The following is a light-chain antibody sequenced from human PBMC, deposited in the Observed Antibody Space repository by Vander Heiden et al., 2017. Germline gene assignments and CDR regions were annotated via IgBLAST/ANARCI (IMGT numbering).Light chain of an antibody. CDR3: QQFNSYPLT. Sequence: AIQLTQSPSSLSASVGDRVTITCRASQGISSALAWYQQKPGRAPKLLIYDASSLEGEAPSRFSGSGSGTDFTLIISSLQPEDLATYYCQQFNSYPLTFGGGTKVEIK. J-gene: IGKJ4*01. CDR1: QGISSA. V-gene: IGKV1-13*02. CDR2: DAS.